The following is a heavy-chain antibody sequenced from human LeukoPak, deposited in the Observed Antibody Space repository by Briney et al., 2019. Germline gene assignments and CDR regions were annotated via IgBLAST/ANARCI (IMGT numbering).Heavy chain of an antibody. CDR1: GGSISSGDYY. CDR2: IYNSESR. V-gene: IGHV4-30-4*02. CDR3: ARDKSGQILSNYYYGMDV. J-gene: IGHJ6*02. Sequence: SDTLSLTCTVSGGSISSGDYYWRWIRKPPGKGLEWVGYIYNSESRYYNPSLQSRLTITLDPSKNHFSLQLSSVTAADTAVYYFARDKSGQILSNYYYGMDVWGPGTTVTVSS. D-gene: IGHD7-27*01.